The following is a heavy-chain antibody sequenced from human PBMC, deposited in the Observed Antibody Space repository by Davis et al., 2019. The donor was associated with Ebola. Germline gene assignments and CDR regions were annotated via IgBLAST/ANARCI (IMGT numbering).Heavy chain of an antibody. CDR3: TIEKTIWDILKVYYFDY. J-gene: IGHJ4*02. V-gene: IGHV1-3*01. D-gene: IGHD2-8*01. Sequence: AASVKVSCKASGYTFTTYAMHWVRQAPGQRLEWMGWINAGNGNTKYSQKFQGRVTITRDTSASTAYMELSSLRSEDTAVYYCTIEKTIWDILKVYYFDYWGQGTLVTVSS. CDR1: GYTFTTYA. CDR2: INAGNGNT.